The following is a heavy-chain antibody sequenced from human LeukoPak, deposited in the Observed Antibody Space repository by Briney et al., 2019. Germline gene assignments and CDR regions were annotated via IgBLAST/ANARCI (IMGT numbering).Heavy chain of an antibody. J-gene: IGHJ5*02. CDR2: LNTNSGNT. V-gene: IGHV1-8*03. D-gene: IGHD2-2*01. CDR3: ARAMCSSSSCFFDP. CDR1: GYTFTNYD. Sequence: ASVKVSCKASGYTFTNYDISWVRQATGQGLEWMGWLNTNSGNTGYAQKFQGRVTITRTTSINTAYMELHSLTSEDTAVYYCARAMCSSSSCFFDPWGQGTLVTVSS.